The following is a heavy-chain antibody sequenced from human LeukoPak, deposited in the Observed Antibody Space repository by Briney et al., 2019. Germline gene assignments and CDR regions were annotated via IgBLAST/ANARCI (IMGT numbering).Heavy chain of an antibody. CDR3: AKVNTWFDP. J-gene: IGHJ5*02. D-gene: IGHD2/OR15-2a*01. CDR1: GGSFTSYATYY. V-gene: IGHV4-39*01. Sequence: SETLSLTCRVSGGSFTSYATYYWGWIRQPPGEGLEWIGHIHHSGTTYYTPSLKSRVTMSVDSSKNQPSLRLRFVTAEDTAIYYCAKVNTWFDPWGQGTLVTVSS. CDR2: IHHSGTT.